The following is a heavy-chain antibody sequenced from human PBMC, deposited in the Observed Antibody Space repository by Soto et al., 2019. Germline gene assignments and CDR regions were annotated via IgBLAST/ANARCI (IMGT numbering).Heavy chain of an antibody. D-gene: IGHD3-22*01. CDR2: ISGSGGST. CDR3: ARGGYDSSGYYWTTDVSGY. J-gene: IGHJ4*02. Sequence: GFTSVSHAGSRVRQAPGKGLEWVSAISGSGGSTYYADSVKGRFTISRDNSKNTLYLQMNSLRAEDTAVYYCARGGYDSSGYYWTTDVSGYWGQGTLVTVSS. CDR1: GFTSVSHA. V-gene: IGHV3-23*01.